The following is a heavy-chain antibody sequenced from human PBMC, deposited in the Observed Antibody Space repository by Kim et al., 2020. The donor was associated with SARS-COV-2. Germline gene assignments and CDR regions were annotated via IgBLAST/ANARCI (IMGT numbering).Heavy chain of an antibody. D-gene: IGHD2-2*01. J-gene: IGHJ4*02. CDR3: ARHRFRQDIVVVPAANGGWNYFDY. CDR2: IYYSGST. CDR1: GGSISSSSYY. V-gene: IGHV4-39*01. Sequence: SETLSLTCTVSGGSISSSSYYWGWIRQPPGKGLEWIGSIYYSGSTYYNPSLKSRVTISVDTSKNQFSLKLSSVTAADTAVYYCARHRFRQDIVVVPAANGGWNYFDYWGQGTLVTVSS.